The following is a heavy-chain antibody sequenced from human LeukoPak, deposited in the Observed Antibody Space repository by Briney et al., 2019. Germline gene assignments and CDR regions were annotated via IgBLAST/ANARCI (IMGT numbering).Heavy chain of an antibody. CDR2: INPNRGDT. Sequence: ASVKVSCKASGYTFTNYNMHWVRQAPGQGLEWMGWINPNRGDTSYAQKVQGRVTMTRDTSISTAYMKLSSLRFDDTAVYYCTGSGTSPYYFDYWGQGTLVTVSS. CDR3: TGSGTSPYYFDY. V-gene: IGHV1-2*02. D-gene: IGHD3-10*01. CDR1: GYTFTNYN. J-gene: IGHJ4*02.